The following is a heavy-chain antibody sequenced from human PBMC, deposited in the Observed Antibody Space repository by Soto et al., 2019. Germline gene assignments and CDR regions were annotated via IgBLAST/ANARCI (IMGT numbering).Heavy chain of an antibody. J-gene: IGHJ6*02. V-gene: IGHV1-69*13. CDR3: ARRNREDGYYYDSSCHFGMDV. Sequence: GASVKVSCKASGGTFSSYAISWVRQAPGQGLEWMGGIIPIFGTANYAQKFQGRVTITADESTSTAYMELSSLRSEDTAVYYCARRNREDGYYYDSSCHFGMDVWGQGTTVTVSS. CDR2: IIPIFGTA. D-gene: IGHD3-22*01. CDR1: GGTFSSYA.